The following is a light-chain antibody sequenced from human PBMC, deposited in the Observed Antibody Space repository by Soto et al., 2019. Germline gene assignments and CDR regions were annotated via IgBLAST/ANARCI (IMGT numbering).Light chain of an antibody. CDR2: DVN. Sequence: QSALTQPPSVSGSPGQSVAISCTGTSSDVGSYNRVSWYQQPPDTAPKLMIYDVNNRPSGVPDRFSGSKSGNTASLTISGLQAEDEADYYCNSYTGSSTYVFGTGTKLTVL. CDR1: SSDVGSYNR. CDR3: NSYTGSSTYV. V-gene: IGLV2-18*02. J-gene: IGLJ1*01.